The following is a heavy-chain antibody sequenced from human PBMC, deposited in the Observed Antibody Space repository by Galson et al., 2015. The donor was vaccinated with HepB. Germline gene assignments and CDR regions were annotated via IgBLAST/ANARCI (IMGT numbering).Heavy chain of an antibody. V-gene: IGHV3-13*01. J-gene: IGHJ3*01. CDR2: INTAGDR. D-gene: IGHD3-16*01. CDR1: GFTFSNYD. CDR3: ARLSLRDDAFDV. Sequence: SLRLSCAASGFTFSNYDMHWVRHGTGKGLEWVSGINTAGDRYYSGSAKGRFTISRENGDKSLYLQMNSLGAGDTAVYYCARLSLRDDAFDVWGHGTMVTVSS.